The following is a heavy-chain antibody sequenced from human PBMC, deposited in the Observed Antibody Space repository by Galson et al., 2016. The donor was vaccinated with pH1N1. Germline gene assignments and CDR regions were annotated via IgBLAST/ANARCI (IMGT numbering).Heavy chain of an antibody. Sequence: SLRLSCASSGFTISDHWMTWVRQAPGKGLEWVANIKQDGSEKYYVDSVKGRFTISRDNAKNSLYLQMNSLRAEDTAVYYCVSSGGTVTTFGSGWGQGTLVTVSS. CDR3: VSSGGTVTTFGSG. CDR1: GFTISDHW. D-gene: IGHD3-10*02. V-gene: IGHV3-7*01. CDR2: IKQDGSEK. J-gene: IGHJ4*02.